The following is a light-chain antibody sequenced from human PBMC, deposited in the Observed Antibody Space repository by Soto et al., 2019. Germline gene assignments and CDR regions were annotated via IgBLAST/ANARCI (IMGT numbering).Light chain of an antibody. V-gene: IGKV1-5*03. CDR3: QQYNNHSPWT. CDR2: KAS. J-gene: IGKJ1*01. Sequence: DIQMTQSPSILSASLGDRVTITCRASQSIGTRLAWYQQQPGKAPNLMIYKASSLESGVPSRFSGSGSETEFTLTISSLQPDDFATYYCQQYNNHSPWTFGQGTKVDI. CDR1: QSIGTR.